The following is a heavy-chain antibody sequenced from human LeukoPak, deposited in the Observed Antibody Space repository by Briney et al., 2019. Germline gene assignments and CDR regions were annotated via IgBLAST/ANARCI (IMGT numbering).Heavy chain of an antibody. CDR1: GGSISSYY. CDR3: VRGPYGSGISNWFDP. V-gene: IGHV4-59*01. CDR2: IYHSGST. Sequence: SETLSLTCTVSGGSISSYYWSWVRQPPGKGLEWIGSIYHSGSTYYNPSLKSRVTMSVDTSKNKLSLKLSSVTAADTAVYYCVRGPYGSGISNWFDPWGQGTLVIVSS. J-gene: IGHJ5*02. D-gene: IGHD3-10*01.